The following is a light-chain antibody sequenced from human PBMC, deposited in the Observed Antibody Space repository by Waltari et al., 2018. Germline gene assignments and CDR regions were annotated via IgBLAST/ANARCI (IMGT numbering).Light chain of an antibody. V-gene: IGLV2-18*02. Sequence: QSALTQPPSVSGSPGQSVTISCTATSSDFGNSNRVSWYQQSPGPAPKLMIYDVTNRPSGVPHRFSGSKSGNTASLTISGLQAEDEADYYCSSPTTSITWVFGGGTKLTVL. CDR2: DVT. CDR1: SSDFGNSNR. CDR3: SSPTTSITWV. J-gene: IGLJ3*02.